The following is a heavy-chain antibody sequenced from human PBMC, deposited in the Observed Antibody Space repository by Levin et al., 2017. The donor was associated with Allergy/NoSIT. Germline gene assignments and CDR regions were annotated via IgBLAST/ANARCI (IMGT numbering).Heavy chain of an antibody. CDR1: GFTFSNYW. V-gene: IGHV3-74*01. CDR3: ARSDYADY. CDR2: SKYDGSSA. Sequence: GGSLRLSCVASGFTFSNYWMHWVRQAPGKGLVWVSRSKYDGSSATYADSVKGRFTISRDNAKNTLYLQMNSLRAEDTAVYFCARSDYADYWGQGTLVTVSS. J-gene: IGHJ4*02.